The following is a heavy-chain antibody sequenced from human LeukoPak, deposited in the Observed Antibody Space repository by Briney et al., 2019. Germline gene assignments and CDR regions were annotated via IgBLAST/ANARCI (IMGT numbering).Heavy chain of an antibody. J-gene: IGHJ4*02. D-gene: IGHD3-16*01. CDR2: VSSSGERT. V-gene: IGHV3-23*01. Sequence: PGGSLRLSCAASGFSFNSYAMSGVRQAPGKGLEWVSIVSSSGERTYYADSVKGRFTCSRDNSKNTLYLQMNSLRADDTAVYYCAKGDSYADYVRAPFDYWGQGSMVTVSS. CDR3: AKGDSYADYVRAPFDY. CDR1: GFSFNSYA.